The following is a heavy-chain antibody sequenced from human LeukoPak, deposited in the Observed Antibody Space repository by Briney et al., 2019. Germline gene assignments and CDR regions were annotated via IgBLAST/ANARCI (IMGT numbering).Heavy chain of an antibody. CDR3: AKDHYGDFFRGMDV. J-gene: IGHJ6*02. Sequence: GGSLRLSCVASGFTFSTYTMNWIRQAPGKGLEWVAVLSYDGSNEYYADSVKGRFTISRDNSKNTVYLQMNSVRAEDTAVYYCAKDHYGDFFRGMDVWGQGTTVTVSS. CDR2: LSYDGSNE. CDR1: GFTFSTYT. D-gene: IGHD4-17*01. V-gene: IGHV3-30*18.